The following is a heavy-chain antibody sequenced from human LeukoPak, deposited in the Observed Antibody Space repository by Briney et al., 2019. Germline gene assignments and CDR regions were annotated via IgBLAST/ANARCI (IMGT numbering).Heavy chain of an antibody. Sequence: GGSLRLSCTASGFSFSGHWMHWDRQAPGKGLVWVSHINSDGSWTSYADSVKGRFTISKDNAKNTVYLQMNNLRAEDTAVYYCVSFYETYWGRGTLVTVSS. D-gene: IGHD2/OR15-2a*01. CDR2: INSDGSWT. CDR3: VSFYETY. J-gene: IGHJ4*02. V-gene: IGHV3-74*01. CDR1: GFSFSGHW.